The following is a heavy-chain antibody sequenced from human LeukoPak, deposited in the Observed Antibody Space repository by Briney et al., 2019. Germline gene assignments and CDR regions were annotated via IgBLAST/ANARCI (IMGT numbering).Heavy chain of an antibody. CDR3: AREVVYCSSTSCSSAFDY. J-gene: IGHJ4*02. D-gene: IGHD2-2*01. CDR2: IYYSGST. CDR1: GGSNSSYY. V-gene: IGHV4-59*01. Sequence: SETLSLTCTVSGGSNSSYYWSWIRQPPGKGLEWIGYIYYSGSTNYIPSLKSRVTISVDTSKNQFSLKLSSVTAADTAVYYCAREVVYCSSTSCSSAFDYWGQGTLVTVSS.